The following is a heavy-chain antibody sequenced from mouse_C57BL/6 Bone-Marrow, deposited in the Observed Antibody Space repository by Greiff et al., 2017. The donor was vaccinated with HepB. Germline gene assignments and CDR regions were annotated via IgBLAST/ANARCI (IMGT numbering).Heavy chain of an antibody. CDR3: ARPYYGLGDY. CDR2: IHPNSGST. J-gene: IGHJ4*01. Sequence: VQLQQPGAELVKPGASVKLSCKASGYTFTSYWMHWVKQRPGQGLEWIGMIHPNSGSTNYNEKFKSKATLTVDKSSSTAYLQLSSLTSEDAAVYYCARPYYGLGDYWGQGTSVTVSS. V-gene: IGHV1-64*01. CDR1: GYTFTSYW. D-gene: IGHD1-2*01.